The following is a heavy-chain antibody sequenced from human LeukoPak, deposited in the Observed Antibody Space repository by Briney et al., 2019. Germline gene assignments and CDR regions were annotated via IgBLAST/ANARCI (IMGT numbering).Heavy chain of an antibody. CDR1: RGSISISSYY. J-gene: IGHJ4*02. D-gene: IGHD2-15*01. CDR2: IHHSGRT. Sequence: SETLPLTCTVSRGSISISSYYAGWIRQSPGKGLEWIGSIHHSGRTYDNPSLKSRVTMSVDTSNNQFSLRLSSVTAADTAVYYCARHSSMIVGVDPTGFEHWGRGTLVTVSS. V-gene: IGHV4-39*01. CDR3: ARHSSMIVGVDPTGFEH.